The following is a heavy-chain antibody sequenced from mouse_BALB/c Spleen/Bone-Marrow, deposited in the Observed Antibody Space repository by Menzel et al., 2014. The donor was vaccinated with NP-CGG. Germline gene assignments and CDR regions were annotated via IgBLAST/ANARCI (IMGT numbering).Heavy chain of an antibody. CDR1: GFSLTSYG. CDR2: IWSGGST. Sequence: VQLQQSGPGLVQPSQSLSITCTVSGFSLTSYGVHWVRQSPGKGLEWLGVIWSGGSTDYNAAFIYRLSISKDNSKSQVFCKMNSLQADDTAIYYCARRDAMDYWGQGTSVTVSS. CDR3: ARRDAMDY. J-gene: IGHJ4*01. V-gene: IGHV2-4-1*01.